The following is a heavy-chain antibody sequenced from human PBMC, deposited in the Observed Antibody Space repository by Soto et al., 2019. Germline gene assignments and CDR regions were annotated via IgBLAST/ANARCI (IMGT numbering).Heavy chain of an antibody. D-gene: IGHD2-8*01. CDR1: GFTFSSYA. V-gene: IGHV3-23*01. Sequence: GGSLRLSCAASGFTFSSYAMTWVRQAPGKGLEWVSTISGTGATTYYADSVKGRFTISRDNSKNTLYLQMNSLRTEDTAVYYCVKAVYLLDFDYWGQGTLVTVS. J-gene: IGHJ4*02. CDR3: VKAVYLLDFDY. CDR2: ISGTGATT.